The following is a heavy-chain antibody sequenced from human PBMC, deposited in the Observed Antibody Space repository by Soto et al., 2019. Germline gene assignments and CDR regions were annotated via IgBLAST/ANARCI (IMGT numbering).Heavy chain of an antibody. V-gene: IGHV3-30*18. CDR3: AKDRDTAMVNYYFDY. D-gene: IGHD5-18*01. J-gene: IGHJ4*02. CDR1: GFTFSSYG. Sequence: PGGSLRLSCAASGFTFSSYGMHWVRQAPGKGLEWVAVISYDGSNKYYADSVKGRFTISRDNSKNTLYLQMNSLRAEDTAVYYCAKDRDTAMVNYYFDYWGQGTLVTVSS. CDR2: ISYDGSNK.